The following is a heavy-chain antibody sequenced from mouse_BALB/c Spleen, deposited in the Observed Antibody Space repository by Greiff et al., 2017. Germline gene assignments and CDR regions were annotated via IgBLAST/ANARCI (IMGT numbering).Heavy chain of an antibody. CDR1: GFTFSSYA. D-gene: IGHD1-1*01. V-gene: IGHV5-9-3*01. J-gene: IGHJ4*01. CDR2: ISSGGSYT. Sequence: EVKLMESGGGLVKPGGSLKLSCAASGFTFSSYAMSWVRQTPEKRLEWVATISSGGSYTYYPDSVKGRFTISRDNAKNTLYLQMSSLRSEDTAMYYCARHDGSSYGGAMDYWGQGTSVTVSS. CDR3: ARHDGSSYGGAMDY.